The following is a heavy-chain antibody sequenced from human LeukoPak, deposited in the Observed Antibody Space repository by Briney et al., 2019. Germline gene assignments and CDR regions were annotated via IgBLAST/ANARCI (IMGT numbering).Heavy chain of an antibody. J-gene: IGHJ4*02. CDR1: GSSISSGDYY. CDR2: IYYSGST. D-gene: IGHD3-22*01. V-gene: IGHV4-30-4*01. Sequence: PSETLSLTCTVSGSSISSGDYYCSWIRQPPGKGLEWIGYIYYSGSTYYNPSLKSRVTISVDTSKNQFSLKLSSVTAADTAVYYCARVHRSYCSGYYLNFDYWGQGTLVTVSS. CDR3: ARVHRSYCSGYYLNFDY.